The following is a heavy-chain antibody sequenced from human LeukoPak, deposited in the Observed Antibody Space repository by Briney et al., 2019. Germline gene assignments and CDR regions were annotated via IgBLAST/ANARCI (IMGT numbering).Heavy chain of an antibody. J-gene: IGHJ4*02. Sequence: PGGSLRLSCAASGFTFSGSAMHWVRQASGKGLEWVGRIRSKANSYATAYAASVKGRFTISRDDSKNTAYLQMNSLKTEDTAVYYCAKNYYGSGKFRSEILDYWGQGTLVTVSS. V-gene: IGHV3-73*01. D-gene: IGHD3-10*01. CDR1: GFTFSGSA. CDR3: AKNYYGSGKFRSEILDY. CDR2: IRSKANSYAT.